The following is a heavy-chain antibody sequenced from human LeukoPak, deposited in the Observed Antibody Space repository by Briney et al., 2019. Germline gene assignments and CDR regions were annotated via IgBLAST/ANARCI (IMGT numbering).Heavy chain of an antibody. D-gene: IGHD5-18*01. CDR3: ANRVYSYADPFDY. CDR1: GFTFSSYG. CDR2: ISGSGVGT. J-gene: IGHJ4*02. Sequence: PGGSLRLSCAASGFTFSSYGMSWLRQAPGKGLEWVSAISGSGVGTCYADSVKGRFTISRDNSKNTLYLQMNSLRAEDTAAYYCANRVYSYADPFDYWGQGTLVTVSS. V-gene: IGHV3-23*01.